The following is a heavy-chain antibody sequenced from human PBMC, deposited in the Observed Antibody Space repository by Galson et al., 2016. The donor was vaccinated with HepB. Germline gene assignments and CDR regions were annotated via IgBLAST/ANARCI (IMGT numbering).Heavy chain of an antibody. CDR1: GFSFSMYA. CDR2: ISTNGDKT. Sequence: SLRLSCAAHGFSFSMYAMQWIRQAPGKGLEFVSGISTNGDKTYYADSVVKGRFTISRDNSKNTLYLQMSSLGAEDTAVYYCATHNWNENVNLDYWGQGTRVTVSS. V-gene: IGHV3-64D*06. J-gene: IGHJ4*02. D-gene: IGHD1-20*01. CDR3: ATHNWNENVNLDY.